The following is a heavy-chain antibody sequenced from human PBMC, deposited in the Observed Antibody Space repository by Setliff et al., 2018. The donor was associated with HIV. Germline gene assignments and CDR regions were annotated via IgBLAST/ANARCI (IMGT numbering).Heavy chain of an antibody. CDR3: VAVTSLGGFKVLGS. V-gene: IGHV3-15*01. Sequence: GGSLGLTCATSGVNVVNAWMSWVRQAPGKGLECLGRIKTRADGGAADSAEPVEGRFTISRDDSKSTLYLQMNSLKTEDTAVYYCVAVTSLGGFKVLGSWGQGTLVTVSS. J-gene: IGHJ4*02. CDR1: GVNVVNAW. D-gene: IGHD3-16*01. CDR2: IKTRADGGAA.